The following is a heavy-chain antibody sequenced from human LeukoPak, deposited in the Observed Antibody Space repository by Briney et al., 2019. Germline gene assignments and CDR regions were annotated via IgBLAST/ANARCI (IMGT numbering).Heavy chain of an antibody. CDR1: GFTFSSYE. V-gene: IGHV3-48*03. Sequence: GGSLRLSCAASGFTFSSYEMNWVRQAPGKGLEWLSYITSSGDYTYYADSVKGRFTMSRENAKNTMYLQMNSLRADDTAAYYCVTLGGTTGQYFHHWGQGTRVTVSS. CDR2: ITSSGDYT. D-gene: IGHD1-7*01. CDR3: VTLGGTTGQYFHH. J-gene: IGHJ1*01.